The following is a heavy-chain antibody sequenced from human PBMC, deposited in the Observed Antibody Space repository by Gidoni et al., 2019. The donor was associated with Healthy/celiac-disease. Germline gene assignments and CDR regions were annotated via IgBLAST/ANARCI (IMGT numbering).Heavy chain of an antibody. CDR1: GFTFRSYG. J-gene: IGHJ6*02. CDR3: AREASIAARSYYYYGMDV. Sequence: EVQLVESGVGWVQPGGSLMLSCAASGFTFRSYGLNWVRQAPGKGLEWVSYVSSSSSTIYYADSVKGRFTISRDNAKNSLYLQMNSLRAEDTAVYYCAREASIAARSYYYYGMDVWGQGTTVTVSS. D-gene: IGHD6-6*01. CDR2: VSSSSSTI. V-gene: IGHV3-48*01.